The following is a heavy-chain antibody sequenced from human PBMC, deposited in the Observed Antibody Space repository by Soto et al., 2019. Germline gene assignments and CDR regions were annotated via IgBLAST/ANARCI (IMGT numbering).Heavy chain of an antibody. V-gene: IGHV3-48*01. J-gene: IGHJ4*02. CDR2: ISGSSSII. Sequence: EVQLVESGGGLVQPGGSLRLSCAASGLTVSSYSMNWVRQAAGKLLEWVSYISGSSSIIHYADSVKGRFTISRDNAKNTLYLQMNSLGADDTAVYYCARDREGDGYNFDYWGQGTLVTVSS. CDR1: GLTVSSYS. D-gene: IGHD6-25*01. CDR3: ARDREGDGYNFDY.